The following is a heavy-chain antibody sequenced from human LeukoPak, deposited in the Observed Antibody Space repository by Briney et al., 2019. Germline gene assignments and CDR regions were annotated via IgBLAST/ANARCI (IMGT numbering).Heavy chain of an antibody. D-gene: IGHD6-6*01. J-gene: IGHJ4*02. CDR1: GFTFSSYG. Sequence: PGRSLRLSCAASGFTFSSYGMHWVRQAPGKGLEWVAVIWYDGSNKYYADSVKGRFTISRDNSKNTLYLQMNNLRAEDTAVYYCARQLAPVYYFDYWGQGTLVTVSS. CDR3: ARQLAPVYYFDY. V-gene: IGHV3-33*01. CDR2: IWYDGSNK.